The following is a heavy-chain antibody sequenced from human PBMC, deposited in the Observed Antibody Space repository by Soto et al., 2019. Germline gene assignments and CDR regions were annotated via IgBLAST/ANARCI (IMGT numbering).Heavy chain of an antibody. D-gene: IGHD1-1*01. V-gene: IGHV3-7*01. Sequence: EVQLVESGGGLVQPGGSLRLSCVGSGFSLSGNWMNWVRQAPGKGLEWVANIKQDGGEKYYVDSVKGRFIISRDNARNTLYLQMSFLRVEDTAIYYCASEGPTYNFDHWGQGTPVTVSS. J-gene: IGHJ4*02. CDR1: GFSLSGNW. CDR3: ASEGPTYNFDH. CDR2: IKQDGGEK.